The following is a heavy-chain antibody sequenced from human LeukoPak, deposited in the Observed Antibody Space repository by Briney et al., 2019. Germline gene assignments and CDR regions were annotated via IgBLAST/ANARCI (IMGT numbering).Heavy chain of an antibody. CDR2: IYYSGST. D-gene: IGHD6-19*01. Sequence: SETLSLTCTVSGGSISSSSYYWGWIRQPPGKGLEWIGSIYYSGSTYYNPSLKSRVTISVDTSKNQFSLKLSSVTAADTAVYYCARHVGYSSGWYRFPGKDYWGQGTLVTVSS. V-gene: IGHV4-39*01. CDR3: ARHVGYSSGWYRFPGKDY. CDR1: GGSISSSSYY. J-gene: IGHJ4*02.